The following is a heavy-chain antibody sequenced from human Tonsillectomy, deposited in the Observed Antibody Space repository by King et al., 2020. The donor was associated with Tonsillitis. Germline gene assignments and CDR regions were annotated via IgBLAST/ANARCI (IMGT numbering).Heavy chain of an antibody. J-gene: IGHJ4*02. CDR2: ISSSSSYT. CDR1: GFTFSSYS. Sequence: VQLVESGGGLVQPGGSLRLSCAASGFTFSSYSMNWVRQAPGKGLEWVSSISSSSSYTSYADSVKGRFTISRDNANNSLYLQMNSLRAEDTAVYFCARDPHIASWRYCSCGSCYTDDWGQGTLVTVSS. V-gene: IGHV3-21*01. D-gene: IGHD2-15*01. CDR3: ARDPHIASWRYCSCGSCYTDD.